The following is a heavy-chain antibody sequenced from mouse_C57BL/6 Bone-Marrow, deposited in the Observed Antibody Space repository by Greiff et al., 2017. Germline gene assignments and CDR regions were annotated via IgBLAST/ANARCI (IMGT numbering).Heavy chain of an antibody. CDR1: GFSLTSYG. CDR3: APLGGGVAY. Sequence: VQGVESGPGLVQPSQSLSITCTVSGFSLTSYGVHWVRQPPGKGLEWLGVIWSGGSTDYNAAFISRLSISKDNSKSQVFFKMNSLQADDTAIYYCAPLGGGVAYWGQGTLVTVSA. J-gene: IGHJ3*01. V-gene: IGHV2-4*01. D-gene: IGHD4-1*01. CDR2: IWSGGST.